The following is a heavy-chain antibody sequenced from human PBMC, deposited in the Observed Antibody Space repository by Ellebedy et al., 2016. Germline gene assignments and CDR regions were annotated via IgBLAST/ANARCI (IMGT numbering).Heavy chain of an antibody. CDR2: ITFSSTYI. D-gene: IGHD2-21*01. V-gene: IGHV3-21*01. CDR3: ARGRLPYCGGDCDSSD. J-gene: IGHJ4*02. Sequence: GESLKISXAASGFSFSTYGMNWFRQAPGKGLEWVSSITFSSTYIYYADSVKGRFTISRDNAKNSLFLQMNSLTVEDTAVYFCARGRLPYCGGDCDSSDWGQGTLVTVSA. CDR1: GFSFSTYG.